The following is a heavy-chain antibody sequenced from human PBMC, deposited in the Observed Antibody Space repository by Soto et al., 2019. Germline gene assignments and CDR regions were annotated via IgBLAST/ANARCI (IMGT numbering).Heavy chain of an antibody. CDR2: INAGNGNT. J-gene: IGHJ4*02. Sequence: QVQLVQSGAEVKKPGASVKVSCKASGYTFTNYAMHWVRQAPGQRLEWMGWINAGNGNTKYSQKFQGRVTITRDTSASTAYMERSSLRSEDTAVYYCARGERYYYDSSGYFGFDYWGQGTLVTVSS. D-gene: IGHD3-22*01. CDR1: GYTFTNYA. CDR3: ARGERYYYDSSGYFGFDY. V-gene: IGHV1-3*01.